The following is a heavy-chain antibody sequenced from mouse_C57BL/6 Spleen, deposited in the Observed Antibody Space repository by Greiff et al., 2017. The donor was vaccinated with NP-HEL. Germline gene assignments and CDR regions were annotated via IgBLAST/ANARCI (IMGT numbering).Heavy chain of an antibody. CDR2: IYPGDGDT. V-gene: IGHV1-82*01. CDR1: GYAFSSSW. D-gene: IGHD2-5*01. Sequence: QVQLKQSGPELVKPGASVKISCKASGYAFSSSWMNWVKQRPGKGLEWIGRIYPGDGDTNYNGKFKGKATLTADKSSSTAYMQLSSLTSEDSAVYFCARSHSNHYAMDYWGQGTSVTVSS. CDR3: ARSHSNHYAMDY. J-gene: IGHJ4*01.